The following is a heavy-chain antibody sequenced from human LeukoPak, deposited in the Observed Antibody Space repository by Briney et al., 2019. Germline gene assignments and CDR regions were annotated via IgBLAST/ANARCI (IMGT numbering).Heavy chain of an antibody. CDR1: GFTFNTYA. CDR2: ISGSGDST. D-gene: IGHD3-3*01. Sequence: PGGSLRLSCAASGFTFNTYAMTWVRQAPGKGLEWVSAISGSGDSTYYADSVKDRFTISRDNSKNTLYLQMNSLRAEDTAVYYCAKGYTIFGERLDVWGQGTTVTVSS. CDR3: AKGYTIFGERLDV. V-gene: IGHV3-23*01. J-gene: IGHJ6*02.